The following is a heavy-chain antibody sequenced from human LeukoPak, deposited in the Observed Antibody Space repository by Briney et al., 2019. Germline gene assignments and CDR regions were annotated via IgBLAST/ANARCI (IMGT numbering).Heavy chain of an antibody. D-gene: IGHD6-13*01. CDR2: ISYDGSNK. Sequence: GGSLRLSCAASAFTFNTYAMHWVRQAPGKGLEWVAPISYDGSNKYYADSVKGRFTISRDNSKNTLYLQMNSLRVEDTALYYCARAPAARLFGDIWGQGTMVTVSS. J-gene: IGHJ3*02. V-gene: IGHV3-30-3*01. CDR3: ARAPAARLFGDI. CDR1: AFTFNTYA.